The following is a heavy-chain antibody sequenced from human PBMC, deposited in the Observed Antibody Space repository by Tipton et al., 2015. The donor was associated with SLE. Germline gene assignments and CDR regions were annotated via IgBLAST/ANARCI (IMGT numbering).Heavy chain of an antibody. J-gene: IGHJ4*02. CDR2: ISGSGGST. CDR1: GFTFSSYA. D-gene: IGHD2-2*02. V-gene: IGHV3-23*01. Sequence: SLRLSCAASGFTFSSYAMHWVRQAPGKGLEWVSAISGSGGSTYYADSVKGRFTISRDNSKNTLYLQMNSLRAEDTAVYYCAKRGIVVVPAAIGASFFDYWGQGTLVTVSS. CDR3: AKRGIVVVPAAIGASFFDY.